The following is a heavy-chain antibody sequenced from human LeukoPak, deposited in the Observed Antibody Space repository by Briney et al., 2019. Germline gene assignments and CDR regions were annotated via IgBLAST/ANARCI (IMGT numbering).Heavy chain of an antibody. Sequence: GGSLRLSCAASGFTFSSYAMSWVRQARGKGLEGVSAISGSGGSTYYADSVKGRFTISRDNSKKTLYLQMNSLRAEDTAVYYCAKVKHTYYYDSSGGQGTLVTVSS. V-gene: IGHV3-23*01. D-gene: IGHD3-22*01. J-gene: IGHJ4*02. CDR2: ISGSGGST. CDR1: GFTFSSYA. CDR3: AKVKHTYYYDSS.